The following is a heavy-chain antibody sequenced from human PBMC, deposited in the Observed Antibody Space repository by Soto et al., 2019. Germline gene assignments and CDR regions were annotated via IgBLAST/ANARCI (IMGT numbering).Heavy chain of an antibody. V-gene: IGHV3-30*03. CDR2: VSNDGRNK. D-gene: IGHD3-10*01. CDR1: GFTFSDYA. Sequence: VQLVESGGGVVQPGRSLRLSCAASGFTFSDYAMHWARQAPGKGLEWVAGVSNDGRNKDYADSVKGRFTISRDSSKTTVSVEMTSLRAEDTAVSYCSRAGRQCRLTYDFNYWGQGALVTVSS. CDR3: SRAGRQCRLTYDFNY. J-gene: IGHJ4*02.